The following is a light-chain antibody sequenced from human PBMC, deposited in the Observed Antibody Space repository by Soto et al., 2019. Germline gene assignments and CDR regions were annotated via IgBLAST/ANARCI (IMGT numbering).Light chain of an antibody. Sequence: IQMTQSPSTLSASVGDRVTITCRASQGISSALAWYQQKPGKAPKLLIYDASSLESGVPSRFSGSGSGTDFTLTISSLQPEDFATYYCQQFNNYLTFGGGTKVDIK. CDR1: QGISSA. V-gene: IGKV1D-13*01. CDR3: QQFNNYLT. J-gene: IGKJ4*01. CDR2: DAS.